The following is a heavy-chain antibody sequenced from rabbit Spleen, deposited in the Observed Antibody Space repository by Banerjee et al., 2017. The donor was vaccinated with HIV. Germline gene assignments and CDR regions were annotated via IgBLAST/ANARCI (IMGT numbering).Heavy chain of an antibody. CDR3: ARDGAGGSYFAL. D-gene: IGHD8-1*01. V-gene: IGHV1S47*01. J-gene: IGHJ3*01. Sequence: QEQLEESGGGLVKPEGSLTLTCKASGVSLNDKDVMCWVRQAPGKGLEWIGYIDPVFGITYYANWVNGRFSISRENAQNTVFLQMTSLTVADTATYFCARDGAGGSYFALWGQGTLVTVS. CDR2: IDPVFGIT. CDR1: GVSLNDKD.